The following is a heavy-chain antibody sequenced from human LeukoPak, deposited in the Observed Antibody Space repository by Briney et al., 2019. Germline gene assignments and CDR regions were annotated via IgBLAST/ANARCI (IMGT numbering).Heavy chain of an antibody. CDR3: ARERPGSSGWYTH. V-gene: IGHV5-51*01. Sequence: GGSLKISCKGSGYSFASYWIGGVRQMPGKGLEWMGIIFPGDSDTRYSPSFLGEVTFSVDMSTATAYLEWSSLKASDSAMYYCARERPGSSGWYTHWGQGTLVTVSS. CDR2: IFPGDSDT. J-gene: IGHJ4*02. D-gene: IGHD6-19*01. CDR1: GYSFASYW.